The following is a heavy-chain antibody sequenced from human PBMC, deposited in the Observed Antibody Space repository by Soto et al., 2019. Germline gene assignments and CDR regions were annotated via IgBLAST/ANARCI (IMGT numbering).Heavy chain of an antibody. J-gene: IGHJ4*02. Sequence: PGGSLRLSCAASGFTFSSYAMHWVRQAPGKGLEWVAVISYDGSNKYYADSVKGRFTISRDNSKNTLYLQMNSLRAEDTAVYYCARGREMAPPSPFDYWGQGTLVTVSS. CDR2: ISYDGSNK. CDR1: GFTFSSYA. CDR3: ARGREMAPPSPFDY. V-gene: IGHV3-30-3*01.